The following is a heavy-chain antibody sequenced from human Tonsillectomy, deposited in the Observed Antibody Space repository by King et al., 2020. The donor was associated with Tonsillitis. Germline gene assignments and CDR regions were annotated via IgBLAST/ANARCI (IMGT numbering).Heavy chain of an antibody. V-gene: IGHV3-33*01. CDR3: AGGAGVPAAYQSPPGDY. Sequence: QLVQSGGGVVQPGRSLRLSCAASGFTFSSYGMHWVRQAPGKGLEWVALIWYDGSNKYYAVSVKGRFTISRDNSKNTHYLQMNSLRAEDTALYYCAGGAGVPAAYQSPPGDYWGQGTLVTVSS. J-gene: IGHJ4*02. D-gene: IGHD2-2*01. CDR1: GFTFSSYG. CDR2: IWYDGSNK.